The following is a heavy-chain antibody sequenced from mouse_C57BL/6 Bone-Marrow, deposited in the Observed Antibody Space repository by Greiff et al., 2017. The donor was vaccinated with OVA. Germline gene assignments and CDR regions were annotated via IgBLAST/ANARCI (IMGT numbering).Heavy chain of an antibody. Sequence: QVQLKQSGAELVKPGASVKISCTASGYAFSNYWMNWVKQRPGQGLEWIGQIFPGDGDTNYNGKFKDKATLTADKYSSTAYMQVGDLPSEDSAVYFCARGGFWGQGTTLTGSA. J-gene: IGHJ2*01. CDR3: ARGGF. CDR2: IFPGDGDT. CDR1: GYAFSNYW. V-gene: IGHV1-80*01.